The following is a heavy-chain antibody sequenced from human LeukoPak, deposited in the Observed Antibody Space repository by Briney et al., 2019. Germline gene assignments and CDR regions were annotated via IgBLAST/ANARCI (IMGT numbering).Heavy chain of an antibody. V-gene: IGHV1-8*01. CDR1: GYTFISFN. D-gene: IGHD6-19*01. CDR3: ATCHSGWHRALDS. CDR2: MNPNSGNT. Sequence: ASVKVSCKTSGYTFISFNINWVRQAPGQGLEWMGWMNPNSGNTDYAQKFQGRVTMTRNISISTAYMELSSLRSGDTAVYYCATCHSGWHRALDSWGQGSLVIVSS. J-gene: IGHJ4*02.